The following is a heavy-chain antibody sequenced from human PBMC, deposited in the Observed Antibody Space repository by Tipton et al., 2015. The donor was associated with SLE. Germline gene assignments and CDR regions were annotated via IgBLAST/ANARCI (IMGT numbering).Heavy chain of an antibody. J-gene: IGHJ4*02. V-gene: IGHV4-4*08. CDR2: IYTSGST. Sequence: TLSLTCTVSGGSISSYYWSWFRQPPGKGLEWIGDIYTSGSTNYNPSLKNRVTISVDTSKNQFSLKLSSVTAADTAVYYCARGGGSFPGYHFDYWGQGTLVTVSS. D-gene: IGHD1-26*01. CDR1: GGSISSYY. CDR3: ARGGGSFPGYHFDY.